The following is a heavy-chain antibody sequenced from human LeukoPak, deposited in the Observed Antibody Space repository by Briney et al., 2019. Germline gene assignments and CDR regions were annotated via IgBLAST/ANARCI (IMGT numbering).Heavy chain of an antibody. Sequence: SETLSLTCTVSGGSISSYYWSWIRQPPGKGLKWIGYIYTSGSTNYNPSLKSRVTISVDTSKNQFSLKLSSVTAADTAVYYCARAPNTYGWELRPSDAFDIWGQGTMVTVSS. J-gene: IGHJ3*02. CDR1: GGSISSYY. D-gene: IGHD1-26*01. CDR2: IYTSGST. V-gene: IGHV4-4*09. CDR3: ARAPNTYGWELRPSDAFDI.